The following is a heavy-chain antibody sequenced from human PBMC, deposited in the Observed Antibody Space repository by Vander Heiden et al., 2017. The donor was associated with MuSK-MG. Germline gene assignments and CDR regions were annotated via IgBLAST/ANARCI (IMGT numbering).Heavy chain of an antibody. CDR2: ISAYNGNT. CDR3: ASRYYYDSSGYWESGSSHAFEI. D-gene: IGHD3-22*01. CDR1: GYTFTSYG. V-gene: IGHV1-18*01. Sequence: QVQLVQSGAEVKKPGASVKVSCKASGYTFTSYGISWVRQAPGQGLEWMGWISAYNGNTNYAQKLQGRVTMTTDTSTSTAYMELRSLRSDDTAVYYCASRYYYDSSGYWESGSSHAFEIWGQGTMVTVSS. J-gene: IGHJ3*02.